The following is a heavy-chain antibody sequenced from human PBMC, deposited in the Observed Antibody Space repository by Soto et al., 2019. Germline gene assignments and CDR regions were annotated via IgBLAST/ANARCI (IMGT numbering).Heavy chain of an antibody. CDR2: ISTDNGNT. D-gene: IGHD3-3*01. Sequence: QVQLVQSGAEVKKPGASVKVSCKASGDTLWMGWISTDNGNTNYAQHLQGRVSMTTDTSTSTAYMDLRSLRSDDTAVYYCARDQGITTFGVYSMYYYGMDVCGQGTTVTVS. CDR1: GDTL. J-gene: IGHJ6*02. V-gene: IGHV1-18*01. CDR3: ARDQGITTFGVYSMYYYGMDV.